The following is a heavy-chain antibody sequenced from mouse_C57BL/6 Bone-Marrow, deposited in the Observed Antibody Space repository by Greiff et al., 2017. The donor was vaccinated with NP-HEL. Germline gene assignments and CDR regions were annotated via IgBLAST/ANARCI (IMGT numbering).Heavy chain of an antibody. V-gene: IGHV1-52*01. CDR2: IDPSDSET. D-gene: IGHD1-1*01. Sequence: QVQLQQPGAELVRPGSSVKLSCKASGYTFTSYWMHWVKQRPIQGLEWIGNIDPSDSETHYNQKFKDKATLTVDKSSSTAYMQLSSLTSEDSAFYYCARNYYYGLTYLGVWGTGTTVTVSS. J-gene: IGHJ1*03. CDR1: GYTFTSYW. CDR3: ARNYYYGLTYLGV.